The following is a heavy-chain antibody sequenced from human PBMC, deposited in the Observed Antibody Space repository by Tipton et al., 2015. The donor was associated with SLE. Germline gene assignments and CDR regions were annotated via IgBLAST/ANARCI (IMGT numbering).Heavy chain of an antibody. CDR1: GFTFSSYA. D-gene: IGHD6-19*01. V-gene: IGHV3-30*04. CDR2: ISYDGSNK. Sequence: SLRLSCAASGFTFSSYAMHWVRQAPGKGLEWVAVISYDGSNKYYADSVKGRFTTSRDNSKNTLYLQMNSLRAEDTAVYYCAIAVAGTLFFDHWGQGTLVTVSS. J-gene: IGHJ4*02. CDR3: AIAVAGTLFFDH.